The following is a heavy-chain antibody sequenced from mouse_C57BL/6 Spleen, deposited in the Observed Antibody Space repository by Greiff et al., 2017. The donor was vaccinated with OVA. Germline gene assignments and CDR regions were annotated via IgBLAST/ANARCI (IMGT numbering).Heavy chain of an antibody. V-gene: IGHV1-61*01. CDR2: IYPSDSET. CDR1: GYTFTSYW. D-gene: IGHD1-1*01. J-gene: IGHJ4*01. CDR3: AVSRYYGSSQYYYAMDY. Sequence: QVQLQQPGAELVRPGSSVKLSCKASGYTFTSYWMDWVKQRPGQGLEWIGNIYPSDSETHYNQKFKDKAPLTVDKSSSTADMQLSSLTSEDSAVFYCAVSRYYGSSQYYYAMDYWGQGTSVTVSS.